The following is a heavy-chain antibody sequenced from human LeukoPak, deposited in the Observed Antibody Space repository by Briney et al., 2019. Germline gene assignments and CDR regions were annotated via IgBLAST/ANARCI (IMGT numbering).Heavy chain of an antibody. J-gene: IGHJ3*02. CDR2: ISSSSSYI. CDR3: ARDRWTTGDAFDI. CDR1: GFTFSSYS. D-gene: IGHD4-11*01. Sequence: GGSLRLSCAASGFTFSSYSMNWVRQPPRKGLERVSSISSSSSYIYYADSVKGRFTISRDNAKNSLYLQMNSLRAEDTAVYYCARDRWTTGDAFDIWGQGTMVTVSS. V-gene: IGHV3-21*01.